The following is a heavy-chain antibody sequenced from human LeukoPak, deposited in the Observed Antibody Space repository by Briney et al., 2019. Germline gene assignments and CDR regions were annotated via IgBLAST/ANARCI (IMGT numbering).Heavy chain of an antibody. CDR2: IYYSGST. Sequence: SETLSLTCTVSGGSISSGGYYWSWIRQHPGKSLEWIGYIYYSGSTYYNPSLKSRVTISVDTSKNQFSLKLSSVTAADTAVYYCARSRQQWPHKPDNWFDPWGQGTLVTVSS. J-gene: IGHJ5*02. CDR1: GGSISSGGYY. V-gene: IGHV4-31*03. CDR3: ARSRQQWPHKPDNWFDP. D-gene: IGHD6-19*01.